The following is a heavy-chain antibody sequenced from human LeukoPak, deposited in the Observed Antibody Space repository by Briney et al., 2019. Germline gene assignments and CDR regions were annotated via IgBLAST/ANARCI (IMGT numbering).Heavy chain of an antibody. V-gene: IGHV1-18*01. CDR2: ISAYNGNT. Sequence: ASVKVSCKASGDTFTSYGISWVRQAPGQGLEWMGWISAYNGNTNYAQKLQGRVTMTTDTSTSTAYMELRSLRSDDTAVYYCATAYYDIVTGYSGNWFDPWRQGTLVTVSS. J-gene: IGHJ5*02. CDR1: GDTFTSYG. D-gene: IGHD3-9*01. CDR3: ATAYYDIVTGYSGNWFDP.